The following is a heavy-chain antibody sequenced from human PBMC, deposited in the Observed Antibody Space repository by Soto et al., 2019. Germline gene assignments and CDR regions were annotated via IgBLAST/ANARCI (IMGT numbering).Heavy chain of an antibody. Sequence: ASVKVSCKASGYILSSYNMHWVRQAPGHGLEWMGMINPSGGRTSYAQKFHDRVTMTRDTSTNTVYMELSSLRSDDTAVYYCARTYCAADCPRRDFDYWGQGTXVTVSS. CDR3: ARTYCAADCPRRDFDY. J-gene: IGHJ4*02. D-gene: IGHD2-21*02. V-gene: IGHV1-46*01. CDR2: INPSGGRT. CDR1: GYILSSYN.